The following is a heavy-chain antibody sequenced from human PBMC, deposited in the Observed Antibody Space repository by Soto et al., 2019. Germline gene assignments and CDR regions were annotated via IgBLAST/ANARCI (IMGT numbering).Heavy chain of an antibody. CDR2: IYYSGST. CDR3: ARRYGYAFDI. CDR1: GGSISSGAYS. Sequence: PSETLSLTCAVSGGSISSGAYSWSWIRQPPEKGLEWIGYIYYSGSTNYNPSLKSRVTISVDTSKNQFSLKLSSVTAADTAVYYCARRYGYAFDIWGQGTMVTVSS. J-gene: IGHJ3*02. D-gene: IGHD4-17*01. V-gene: IGHV4-61*08.